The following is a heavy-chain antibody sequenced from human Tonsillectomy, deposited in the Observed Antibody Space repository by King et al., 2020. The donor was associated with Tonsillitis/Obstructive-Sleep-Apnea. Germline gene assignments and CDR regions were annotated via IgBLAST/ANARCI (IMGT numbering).Heavy chain of an antibody. CDR1: EHSFTRNW. CDR3: ARLGDSSSFVSLDYFES. CDR2: IYPGDSDT. D-gene: IGHD6-6*01. Sequence: QLVQSGAEVKKPGESLKISCQGSEHSFTRNWIGWVRQMPGKGLEWMGIIYPGDSDTRYSPSFQGQVTISADKSISTAYLQWSSLKASDTAMYYCARLGDSSSFVSLDYFESWGQGTLVTVSS. J-gene: IGHJ4*02. V-gene: IGHV5-51*01.